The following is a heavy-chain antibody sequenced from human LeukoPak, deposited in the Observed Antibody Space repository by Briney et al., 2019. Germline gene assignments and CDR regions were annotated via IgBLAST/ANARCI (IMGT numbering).Heavy chain of an antibody. J-gene: IGHJ4*02. CDR2: VSGSGDGR. Sequence: PGGSLRLSCAGSGFTFSSHAMSWVRQAPGKGLEWVSTVSGSGDGRYYADSVKGRFTISRDNSKNTLYLQINSLRAEDTAVYYCAKDPVNGFNYFDYRGQGTLVTVSS. D-gene: IGHD2-8*01. V-gene: IGHV3-23*01. CDR3: AKDPVNGFNYFDY. CDR1: GFTFSSHA.